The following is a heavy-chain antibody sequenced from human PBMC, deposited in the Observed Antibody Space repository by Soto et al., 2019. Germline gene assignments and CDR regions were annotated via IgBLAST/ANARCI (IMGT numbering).Heavy chain of an antibody. CDR1: GFTFSSYS. J-gene: IGHJ6*02. D-gene: IGHD3-22*01. V-gene: IGHV3-48*01. Sequence: EVQLVESGGGLVQPGGSLRLSCAASGFTFSSYSMNWVRQAPGKGLEWVSYISSSSSTIYYADSVKGRFTISRDNAKNSLYLQMNSLRAEDTAVYYCAREDYYYDSSPKYGMDVWGQGTTVTVSS. CDR3: AREDYYYDSSPKYGMDV. CDR2: ISSSSSTI.